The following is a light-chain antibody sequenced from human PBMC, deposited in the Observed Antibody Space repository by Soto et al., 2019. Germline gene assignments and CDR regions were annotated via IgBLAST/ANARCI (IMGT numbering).Light chain of an antibody. CDR3: QQCSDWPLFT. Sequence: EIVMTQSPATLSVSPGETATLSCSASQSVSRYLAWYQHRPGQAPRLLIYDASTRATGIPARFSGSGSGTACTLTISGLQSEDFAVYSCQQCSDWPLFTFGQGTRLEIK. CDR1: QSVSRY. V-gene: IGKV3-15*01. J-gene: IGKJ5*01. CDR2: DAS.